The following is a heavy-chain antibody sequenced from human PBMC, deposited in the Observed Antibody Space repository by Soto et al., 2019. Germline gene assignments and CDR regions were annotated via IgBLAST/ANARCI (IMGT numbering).Heavy chain of an antibody. CDR2: VYATGTS. CDR3: VRDGSKTLRAGFDP. Sequence: QVQVQESGPGLVKPSETLSLTCSVSGGSMSKFYWSWIRKTAGKVREWMGRVYATGTSDYNPSLRSRIAMSVDMSKKTFSLRLRSVTAADTGVYYCVRDGSKTLRAGFDPWGQGILVTVSS. V-gene: IGHV4-4*07. CDR1: GGSMSKFY. D-gene: IGHD4-17*01. J-gene: IGHJ5*02.